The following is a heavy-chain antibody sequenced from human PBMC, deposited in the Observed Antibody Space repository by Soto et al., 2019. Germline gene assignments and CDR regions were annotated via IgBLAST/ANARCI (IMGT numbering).Heavy chain of an antibody. V-gene: IGHV1-18*01. Sequence: QVHLVQSGAEVKKPGASVKVSCKGSGYAFTTYGITWVRQAPGQGLEWMGWISAHNGNTNYAQKLHGRVTVTRDTATSTAYMELRSLISDDTAVYYGARGRYGDYWGQGALVTGSS. CDR2: ISAHNGNT. J-gene: IGHJ4*02. CDR3: ARGRYGDY. D-gene: IGHD1-1*01. CDR1: GYAFTTYG.